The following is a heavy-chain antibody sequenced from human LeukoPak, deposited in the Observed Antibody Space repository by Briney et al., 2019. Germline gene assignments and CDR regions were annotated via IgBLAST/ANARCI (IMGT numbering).Heavy chain of an antibody. J-gene: IGHJ4*02. Sequence: GGSLRLSCAASGFTFSIHGMNWVRQAPGKGLEWVSGISPSGDTTYYADSVKGRFTISRDNAKNSLYLQMNSLRAEDTAVYYCAKDRVLFDYWGQGTLVTVSS. CDR3: AKDRVLFDY. CDR2: ISPSGDTT. CDR1: GFTFSIHG. V-gene: IGHV3-23*01.